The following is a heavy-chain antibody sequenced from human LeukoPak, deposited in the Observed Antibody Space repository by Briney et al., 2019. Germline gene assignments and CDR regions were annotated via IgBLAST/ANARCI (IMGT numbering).Heavy chain of an antibody. Sequence: SETLSLTCAVYGGSFSGYYWSWIRQPPGKGLEWIGYIYYSGSTNYNPSLKSRVTISVDTSKNQFSLKLSSVTAADTAMYYCTGKYYYDSSGYYYADYWGQGTLVTVSS. V-gene: IGHV4-59*01. CDR2: IYYSGST. CDR3: TGKYYYDSSGYYYADY. J-gene: IGHJ4*02. CDR1: GGSFSGYY. D-gene: IGHD3-22*01.